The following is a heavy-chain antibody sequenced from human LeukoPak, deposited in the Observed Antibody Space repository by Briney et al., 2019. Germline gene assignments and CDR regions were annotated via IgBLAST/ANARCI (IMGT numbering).Heavy chain of an antibody. CDR3: ARDPGVTYYYFDH. D-gene: IGHD2-8*01. Sequence: PGGSLRLSCAASGFTFSSYSMNWVRQAPGKGLEWVSSISSSSSYIYYADSVKGRFTISRDNAKNSLYLQMNSLRAEDTAVYYCARDPGVTYYYFDHWGQGPLVIVSS. V-gene: IGHV3-21*01. CDR2: ISSSSSYI. CDR1: GFTFSSYS. J-gene: IGHJ4*02.